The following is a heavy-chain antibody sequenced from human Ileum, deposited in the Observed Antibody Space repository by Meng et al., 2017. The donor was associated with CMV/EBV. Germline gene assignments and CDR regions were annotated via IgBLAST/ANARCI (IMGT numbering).Heavy chain of an antibody. J-gene: IGHJ4*02. V-gene: IGHV4-34*01. CDR1: GGSLNGYY. D-gene: IGHD3-10*01. Sequence: TCGVSGGSLNGYYCSWIRQPPGKGLEWIGEINYSESTNYNPSLNSRVTISVDTFKNQCSLKLRSVTAADTAVYYCARRVGSGKYYFDYWSQGTLVTVSS. CDR3: ARRVGSGKYYFDY. CDR2: INYSEST.